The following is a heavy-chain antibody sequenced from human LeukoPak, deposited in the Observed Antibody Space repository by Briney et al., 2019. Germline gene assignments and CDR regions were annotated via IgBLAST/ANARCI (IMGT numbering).Heavy chain of an antibody. D-gene: IGHD3-22*01. CDR2: IYYSGST. CDR1: GGSISSYY. V-gene: IGHV4-59*01. CDR3: ARETYYYDSSGYYERSHAFDI. J-gene: IGHJ3*02. Sequence: SETLSLTCTVSGGSISSYYWSWIRQPPGKGLEWIGYIYYSGSTNYNPSLKSRVTISVDTSKDQFSLKLSSVTAADTAVYYCARETYYYDSSGYYERSHAFDIWGQGTMVTVSS.